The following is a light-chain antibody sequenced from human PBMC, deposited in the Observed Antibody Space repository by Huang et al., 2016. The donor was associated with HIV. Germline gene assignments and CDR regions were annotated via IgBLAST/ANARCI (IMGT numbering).Light chain of an antibody. CDR3: QQYNNWPPIT. Sequence: EIVMTQSPATLSVSPGESVTLSCRATESISSNLAWYQQNSGQPPRLLIYDASTRATGTPARFSGSGSGTEFTLTIDSLQSGDFAVYYCQQYNNWPPITFGQGTRLDIK. CDR1: ESISSN. J-gene: IGKJ5*01. V-gene: IGKV3-15*01. CDR2: DAS.